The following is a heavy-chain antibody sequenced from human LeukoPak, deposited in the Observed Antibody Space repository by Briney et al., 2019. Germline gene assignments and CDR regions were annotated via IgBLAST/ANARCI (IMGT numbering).Heavy chain of an antibody. CDR3: AADPNFWSGYYEETQFDP. Sequence: GASVKVSCQASGFTFPSSAMQWVRQARGQRLGWIGWIVVGSGNTNYAQKFQERVTITRDMSTSTAYMELSSLRSEDTAVYYCAADPNFWSGYYEETQFDPWGQGTLVTVSS. J-gene: IGHJ5*02. CDR1: GFTFPSSA. CDR2: IVVGSGNT. D-gene: IGHD3-3*01. V-gene: IGHV1-58*02.